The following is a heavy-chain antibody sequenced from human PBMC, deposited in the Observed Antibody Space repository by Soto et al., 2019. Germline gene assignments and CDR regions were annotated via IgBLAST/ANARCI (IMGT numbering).Heavy chain of an antibody. CDR3: ARRYYYDSRTGGGAFDI. Sequence: GESLKISCKGSGYSFTSCWIGWVRQMPGKGLEWMGIIYPGDSDTRYSPSFQGQVTISADKSISTAYLQWSSLKASDTAMYYCARRYYYDSRTGGGAFDIWGQGTMVTV. D-gene: IGHD3-22*01. CDR1: GYSFTSCW. V-gene: IGHV5-51*01. J-gene: IGHJ3*02. CDR2: IYPGDSDT.